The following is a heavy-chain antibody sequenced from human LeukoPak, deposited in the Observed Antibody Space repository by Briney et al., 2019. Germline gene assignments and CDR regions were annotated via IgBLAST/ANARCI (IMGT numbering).Heavy chain of an antibody. J-gene: IGHJ4*02. CDR2: IYYSGST. D-gene: IGHD6-6*01. V-gene: IGHV4-39*07. CDR3: AREGSTSSRPFDY. CDR1: GASLSSSTYY. Sequence: SETLSLTCTVTGASLSSSTYYWGWIRQPPGEGLEWIGSIYYSGSTYYNPSLKSRVTISVDTSKNQFSLQLSSVTAADTAVYYCAREGSTSSRPFDYWGQGTLVTVSS.